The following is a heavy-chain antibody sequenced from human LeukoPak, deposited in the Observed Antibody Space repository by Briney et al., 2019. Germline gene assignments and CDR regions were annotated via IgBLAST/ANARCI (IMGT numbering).Heavy chain of an antibody. Sequence: SETLSLTCTVSGGSISRYYWSWIRQPPGKGLEWIGYIYYSGSTNYNPSLKSRVTISVDTSKNQFSLKLSSVTAADTAVYYCARGSYSGYEYRFDYWGQGTLVTVSS. V-gene: IGHV4-59*01. CDR1: GGSISRYY. D-gene: IGHD5-12*01. CDR2: IYYSGST. CDR3: ARGSYSGYEYRFDY. J-gene: IGHJ4*02.